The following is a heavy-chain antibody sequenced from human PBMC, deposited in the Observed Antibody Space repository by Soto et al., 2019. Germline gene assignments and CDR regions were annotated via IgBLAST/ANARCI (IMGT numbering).Heavy chain of an antibody. CDR3: AKGSAGYSRKLAQFDQ. V-gene: IGHV3-30*18. CDR1: GFTFSSYG. J-gene: IGHJ4*02. D-gene: IGHD6-13*01. CDR2: ISYDGSNK. Sequence: QVQLVEAGGGVVQPGRSLRLSCAASGFTFSSYGMHWVRQAPGKGLEWVAVISYDGSNKYYADSVKGRFTISRDNSKNTLYLQMNSPRAEDTAVYYCAKGSAGYSRKLAQFDQWGQGSLVTVSS.